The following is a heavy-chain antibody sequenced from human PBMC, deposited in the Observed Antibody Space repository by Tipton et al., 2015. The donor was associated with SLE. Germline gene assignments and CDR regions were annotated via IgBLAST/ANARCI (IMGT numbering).Heavy chain of an antibody. CDR1: GGSFNDYY. V-gene: IGHV4-34*01. D-gene: IGHD1-26*01. CDR3: ARGGGSYYDY. J-gene: IGHJ4*02. CDR2: VNHRGST. Sequence: TLSLTCAVYGGSFNDYYWTWIRQAPGKGLEWIGEVNHRGSTIYNPSLKSRVTTSLDTSKNQVSLKLKSVTAADTAVYYCARGGGSYYDYWGQGTLVTVSS.